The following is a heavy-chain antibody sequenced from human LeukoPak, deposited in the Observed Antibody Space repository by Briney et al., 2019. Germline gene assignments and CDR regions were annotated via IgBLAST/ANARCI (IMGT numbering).Heavy chain of an antibody. CDR2: IYPGDSDN. V-gene: IGHV5-51*01. J-gene: IGHJ4*02. Sequence: GESLKISCEGSGYWFTSYWIGWVRQMPGKGLEWMGDIYPGDSDNIYSPSFKGRFTISVDKSMRTAYLQWSSLKASGTAVYYCARHLWVGRSACCVCWGEGTLVGVSS. CDR3: ARHLWVGRSACCVC. CDR1: GYWFTSYW. D-gene: IGHD2-21*02.